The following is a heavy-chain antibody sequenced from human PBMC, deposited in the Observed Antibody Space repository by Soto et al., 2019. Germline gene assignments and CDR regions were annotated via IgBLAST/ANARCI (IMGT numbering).Heavy chain of an antibody. D-gene: IGHD1-26*01. CDR1: NGSISGFY. CDR2: IHYSGRT. CDR3: VRVGVGIGNHFDS. Sequence: SGTLSLTCSVSNGSISGFYWAWIRQPPGKILEWIGYIHYSGRTDYNPSLTSRATMSVDTSKNQFSLNLKSITAADTAVYYCVRVGVGIGNHFDSWGRGTLVTVS. J-gene: IGHJ4*02. V-gene: IGHV4-59*12.